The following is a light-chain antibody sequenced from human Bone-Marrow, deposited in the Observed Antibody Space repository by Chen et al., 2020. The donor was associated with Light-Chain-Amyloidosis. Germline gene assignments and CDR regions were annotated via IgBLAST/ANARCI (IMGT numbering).Light chain of an antibody. Sequence: EIVLTQSPGTLSLSPGERATLSCRASQTVNSNYLAWFQQKAGQAPRLLIYGASSRATDIPDRFSGSGSGTDFTLTINRLEPEDFAVYYCQQYGSSPWTFGQWTKVEIK. CDR2: GAS. J-gene: IGKJ1*01. V-gene: IGKV3-20*01. CDR1: QTVNSNY. CDR3: QQYGSSPWT.